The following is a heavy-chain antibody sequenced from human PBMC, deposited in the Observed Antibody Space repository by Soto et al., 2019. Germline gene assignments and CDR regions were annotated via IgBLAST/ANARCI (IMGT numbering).Heavy chain of an antibody. Sequence: PSETLSLTCTVSGDSISSNYWSWIRQPPGKGLEWIGYIYYSGNPTYNPSFKSRVTMSVDRSKNQFSLRLSSLTAADTAVYYCARLGNYYGSGSYPTLHYYFDYWGQGTLVTVSS. CDR3: ARLGNYYGSGSYPTLHYYFDY. J-gene: IGHJ4*02. CDR2: IYYSGNP. CDR1: GDSISSNY. D-gene: IGHD3-10*01. V-gene: IGHV4-59*08.